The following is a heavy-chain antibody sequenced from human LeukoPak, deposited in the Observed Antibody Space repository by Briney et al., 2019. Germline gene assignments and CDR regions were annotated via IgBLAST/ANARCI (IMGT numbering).Heavy chain of an antibody. Sequence: PGGSLRLSCAASGFTFSSYWMSWVRQAPGKGLEWVANIKQDGSEKYYVDSVRGRFTISRDNAKNSLYLQMNSLRAEDTAVYYCATKNYDILTGYFYWGQGTLVTVSS. CDR1: GFTFSSYW. D-gene: IGHD3-9*01. CDR3: ATKNYDILTGYFY. J-gene: IGHJ4*02. V-gene: IGHV3-7*01. CDR2: IKQDGSEK.